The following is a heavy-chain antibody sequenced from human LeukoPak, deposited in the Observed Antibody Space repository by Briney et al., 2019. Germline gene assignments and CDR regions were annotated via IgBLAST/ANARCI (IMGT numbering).Heavy chain of an antibody. J-gene: IGHJ3*02. CDR3: ARARSPRKPSSASAFDI. Sequence: RSSETLSLTCTVSGGSISSSSYYWSWIRQPPGKGLEWIGYIYYSGSTNYNPSLKSRVTISVDTSKNQFSLKLSSVTAADTAVYYCARARSPRKPSSASAFDIWGQGTMVTVSS. V-gene: IGHV4-61*01. CDR2: IYYSGST. CDR1: GGSISSSSYY. D-gene: IGHD3-22*01.